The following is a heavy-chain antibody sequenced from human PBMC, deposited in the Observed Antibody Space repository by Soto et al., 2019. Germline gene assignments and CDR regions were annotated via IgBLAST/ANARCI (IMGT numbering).Heavy chain of an antibody. J-gene: IGHJ4*02. CDR3: ARGREGLLDF. CDR1: GGSISSGGYY. V-gene: IGHV4-31*03. Sequence: SETLSLTCTVSGGSISSGGYYWSWIRQHPGKGLEWIGYIYYSGSTYYNPSLKSRVTISVDTSKNQFSLKLSSVTAADTAVYYCARGREGLLDFWGQGTLVTVYS. CDR2: IYYSGST.